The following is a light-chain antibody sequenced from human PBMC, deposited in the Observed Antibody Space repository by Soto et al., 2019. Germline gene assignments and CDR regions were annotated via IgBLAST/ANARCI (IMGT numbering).Light chain of an antibody. V-gene: IGLV2-8*01. CDR1: NSDVGGYNY. Sequence: QSVLTRPASASGSPVDPDTISYTGNNSDVGGYNYVSWYQQHPGKAHKLMIYEVSKRPSGVPDRFSGSKSGNTASLTVSGLQAEDEADYYCSSYAGSNNYVFGTGTKVTVL. CDR3: SSYAGSNNYV. CDR2: EVS. J-gene: IGLJ1*01.